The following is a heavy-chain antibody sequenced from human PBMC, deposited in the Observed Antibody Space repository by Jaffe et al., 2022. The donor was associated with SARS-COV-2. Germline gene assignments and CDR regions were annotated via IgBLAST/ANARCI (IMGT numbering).Heavy chain of an antibody. V-gene: IGHV3-23*01. CDR2: ISGSGGST. CDR1: GFTFSSYA. J-gene: IGHJ6*02. Sequence: EVQLLESGGGLVQPGGSLRLSCAASGFTFSSYAMSWVRQAPGKGLEWVSAISGSGGSTYYADSVKGRFTISRDNSKNTLYLQMNSLRAEDTAVYYCAKGAWDYGDSDYYGMDVWGQGTTVTVSS. D-gene: IGHD4-17*01. CDR3: AKGAWDYGDSDYYGMDV.